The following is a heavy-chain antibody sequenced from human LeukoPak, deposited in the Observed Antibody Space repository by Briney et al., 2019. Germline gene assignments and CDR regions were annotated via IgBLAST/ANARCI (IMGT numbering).Heavy chain of an antibody. Sequence: GGSLRLSCAASGFTFSGYAMSWFRQAPGKGLEWVSAISGSGGSTYYADSVKGRFTISRDNSKNTLYLQMNSLRAEDTAVYYCAKDAIVVVTATPYYYYYMDVWGKGTTVTISS. CDR3: AKDAIVVVTATPYYYYYMDV. V-gene: IGHV3-23*01. J-gene: IGHJ6*03. CDR2: ISGSGGST. D-gene: IGHD2-21*02. CDR1: GFTFSGYA.